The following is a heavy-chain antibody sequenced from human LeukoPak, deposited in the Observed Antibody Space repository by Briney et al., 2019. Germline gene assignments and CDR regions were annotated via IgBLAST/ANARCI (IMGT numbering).Heavy chain of an antibody. D-gene: IGHD6-6*01. Sequence: PGGSLRLSCAASGFSFDDLGMTWVRQVPGKGLEWVAGINWNGASTGYADSVRGRFTISRDNAKNSLYLQMNSLRAEDTASYYCARAVCPTIKFCDSSYFMDVWGKGTTVNVS. CDR2: INWNGAST. CDR3: ARAVCPTIKFCDSSYFMDV. J-gene: IGHJ6*03. CDR1: GFSFDDLG. V-gene: IGHV3-20*04.